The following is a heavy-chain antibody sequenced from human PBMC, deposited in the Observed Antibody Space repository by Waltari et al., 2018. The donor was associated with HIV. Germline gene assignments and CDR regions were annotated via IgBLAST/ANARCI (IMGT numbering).Heavy chain of an antibody. V-gene: IGHV4-61*02. D-gene: IGHD4-17*01. CDR1: GGSISSGSYY. CDR3: ARATGDSPFDY. J-gene: IGHJ4*02. Sequence: QVQLQESGPGLVKPSQTLSLTCTVSGGSISSGSYYWSWIRQPAGKGLEWIGRIYTSRSTNYKPSLKSRVTISVDTSKNQLSLKLSSVTAADTAVYYCARATGDSPFDYWGQGTLVTVSS. CDR2: IYTSRST.